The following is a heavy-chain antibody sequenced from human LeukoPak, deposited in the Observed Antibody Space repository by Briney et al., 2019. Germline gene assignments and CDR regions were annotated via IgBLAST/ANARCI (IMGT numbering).Heavy chain of an antibody. V-gene: IGHV3-23*01. CDR1: GLSFSSFA. J-gene: IGHJ4*02. Sequence: GSLRLSCAASGLSFSSFAMSWVRQGPAKGLEWVSRIRGNGETFDADSVKGRFTLSSDSSRNTVYFQLNNLRVEDTAIYYCAKASWVSSTDAVRWGQGTLVTVSS. D-gene: IGHD3-16*01. CDR2: IRGNGET. CDR3: AKASWVSSTDAVR.